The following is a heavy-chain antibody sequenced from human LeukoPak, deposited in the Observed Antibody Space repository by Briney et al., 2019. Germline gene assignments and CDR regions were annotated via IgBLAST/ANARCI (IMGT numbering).Heavy chain of an antibody. CDR3: ANSPKGY. Sequence: PGGSLRLSCAASGSTFSSYGMHWVRQAPGKGLEWVAVISYDGSNKYYADSVKGRFTISRDNSKNTLYLQMNSLRAEDTAVYYCANSPKGYWGQGTLVTVSS. J-gene: IGHJ4*02. V-gene: IGHV3-30*18. CDR2: ISYDGSNK. CDR1: GSTFSSYG.